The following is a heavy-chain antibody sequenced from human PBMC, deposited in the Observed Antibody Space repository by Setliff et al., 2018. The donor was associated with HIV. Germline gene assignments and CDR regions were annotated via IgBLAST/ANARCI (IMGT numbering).Heavy chain of an antibody. CDR2: IYTSGST. V-gene: IGHV4-61*02. CDR1: DGSISTGSYY. D-gene: IGHD3-16*02. J-gene: IGHJ4*02. Sequence: SETLSLTCTVADGSISTGSYYWSWVRQPAGRGLEWTGRIYTSGSTNYNPSLKSRVTMSVDTSKNQFSLNLTSVTAADTAVYYCARGRFVGFDYWGQGTLVTVSS. CDR3: ARGRFVGFDY.